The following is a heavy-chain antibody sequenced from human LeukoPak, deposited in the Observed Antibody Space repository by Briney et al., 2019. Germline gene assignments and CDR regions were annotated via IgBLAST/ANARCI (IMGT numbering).Heavy chain of an antibody. CDR2: IIPIFGTA. Sequence: ASVKVSCKASGDTFSSYAISWVRRAPGQGLECMGGIIPIFGTANYAQKFQGRVTITADESTSTAYMELSSLRSEDTAVYYCARVSIVGATLDYWGQGTLVTVSS. CDR1: GDTFSSYA. CDR3: ARVSIVGATLDY. D-gene: IGHD1-26*01. J-gene: IGHJ4*02. V-gene: IGHV1-69*13.